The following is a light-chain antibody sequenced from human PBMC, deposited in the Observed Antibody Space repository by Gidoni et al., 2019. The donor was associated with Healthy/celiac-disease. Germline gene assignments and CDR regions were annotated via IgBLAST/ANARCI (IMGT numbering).Light chain of an antibody. CDR2: DVS. CDR3: SSYTSSSTLV. Sequence: QSALTQPASVSGSPGQSITISCTGTSSDVGGYNYVSWYQQDPGKAPKLMIYDVSNRPSGFSNRFSGSKSGNTASLTISGLQAEDEADYYYSSYTSSSTLVFGGGTKLTVL. V-gene: IGLV2-14*03. CDR1: SSDVGGYNY. J-gene: IGLJ3*02.